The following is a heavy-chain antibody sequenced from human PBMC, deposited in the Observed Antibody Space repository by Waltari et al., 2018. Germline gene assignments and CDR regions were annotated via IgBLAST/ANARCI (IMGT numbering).Heavy chain of an antibody. CDR3: ARANSMVRPFDY. CDR1: GYTFTGYY. Sequence: QVQLVQSGAEVKKPGASVKVSCKASGYTFTGYYMHWVQQAPEQGLEWMGWINPNSGGTNYAQRFQGWVTMTRDTSISTAYMELSRLRSDDTAVYYCARANSMVRPFDYWGQGTLVTVSS. V-gene: IGHV1-2*04. CDR2: INPNSGGT. J-gene: IGHJ4*02. D-gene: IGHD3-10*01.